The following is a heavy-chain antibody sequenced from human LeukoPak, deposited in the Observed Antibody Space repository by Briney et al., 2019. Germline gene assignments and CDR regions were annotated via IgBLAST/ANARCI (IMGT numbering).Heavy chain of an antibody. CDR3: ARDGGSSLSTFDY. J-gene: IGHJ4*02. Sequence: SQTLSLTCAISRDSVSSISAAWNWIRQSPSRGLEWLGRTYYRSKWYNDYAESVKSRIIINPDTSKNQFSLQLNSVTPEDTAVYYCARDGGSSLSTFDYWGQGTLVTVSS. CDR2: TYYRSKWYN. CDR1: RDSVSSISAA. D-gene: IGHD2-15*01. V-gene: IGHV6-1*01.